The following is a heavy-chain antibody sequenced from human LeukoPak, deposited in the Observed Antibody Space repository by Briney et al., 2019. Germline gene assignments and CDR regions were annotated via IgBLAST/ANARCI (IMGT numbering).Heavy chain of an antibody. J-gene: IGHJ6*03. V-gene: IGHV3-30*02. CDR3: AKDYYGSGSYEAYYYYYYMDV. Sequence: GGSLGLSCAASGFTFSSYGMHWVRQAPGKGLEWVAFIRYDGSNKYYADSVKGRFTISRDNSKNTLYLQMNSLRAEDTAVYYCAKDYYGSGSYEAYYYYYYMDVWGEGTTVTISS. CDR1: GFTFSSYG. CDR2: IRYDGSNK. D-gene: IGHD3-10*01.